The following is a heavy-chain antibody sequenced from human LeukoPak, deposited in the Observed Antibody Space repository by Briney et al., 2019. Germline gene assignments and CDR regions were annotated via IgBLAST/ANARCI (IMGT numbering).Heavy chain of an antibody. V-gene: IGHV3-15*01. CDR1: GFTFSNAW. CDR3: GPDH. CDR2: IKSKTDGGAT. Sequence: GGSLRLSCAASGFTFSNAWMSWVRQAPGKGLEWVGRIKSKTDGGATDYAAPVQGRFTISRDDSKNTLYLQMNSLRPEDTAVYYCGPDHWGQGTLVTVSS. J-gene: IGHJ4*02.